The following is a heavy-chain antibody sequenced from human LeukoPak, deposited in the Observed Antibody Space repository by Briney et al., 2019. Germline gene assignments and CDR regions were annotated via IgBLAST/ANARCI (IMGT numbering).Heavy chain of an antibody. Sequence: ASVKVSCKASGYTFTSYDINWVRQATGQGLEWMGWMNPNSGNTGYAQKFQGRVTMTRNTSISTAYMELSSLRSEDTAVYYCASLFPPRNYYYYGMDVWGQGTTVTVSS. CDR2: MNPNSGNT. J-gene: IGHJ6*02. V-gene: IGHV1-8*01. CDR3: ASLFPPRNYYYYGMDV. D-gene: IGHD2-21*01. CDR1: GYTFTSYD.